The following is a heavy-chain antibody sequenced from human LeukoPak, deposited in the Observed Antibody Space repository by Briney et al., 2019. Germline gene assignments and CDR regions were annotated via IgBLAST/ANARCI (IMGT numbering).Heavy chain of an antibody. CDR3: ARAYCGGDCYEGWFDP. CDR2: IYTSGIT. D-gene: IGHD2-21*02. Sequence: SETLSLTCTVSGGSISSGSYYCTWIRQPAGKGLEWIGRIYTSGITNYNPSLKSRVTISVDTSKNQFSLKLSSVTAADTAVYYCARAYCGGDCYEGWFDPWGQGTLVTVSS. V-gene: IGHV4-61*02. CDR1: GGSISSGSYY. J-gene: IGHJ5*02.